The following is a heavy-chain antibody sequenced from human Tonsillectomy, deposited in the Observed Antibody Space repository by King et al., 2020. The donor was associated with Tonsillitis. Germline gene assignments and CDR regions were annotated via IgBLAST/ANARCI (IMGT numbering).Heavy chain of an antibody. CDR3: AKDGGLTVTYGMDV. J-gene: IGHJ6*02. Sequence: VQLVESGGGLVQPGRSLRLSCAASGFTFDDYAMHWVRQAPGKGLEWVSGISWNSGKIGYADSVKGRFTISRDNAKNSLYLQMNSLRAEDTALYYCAKDGGLTVTYGMDVWGQGTTVTVSS. CDR1: GFTFDDYA. V-gene: IGHV3-9*01. D-gene: IGHD4-17*01. CDR2: ISWNSGKI.